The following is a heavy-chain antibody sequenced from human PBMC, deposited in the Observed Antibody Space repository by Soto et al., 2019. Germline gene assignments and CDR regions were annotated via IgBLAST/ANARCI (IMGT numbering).Heavy chain of an antibody. CDR3: TTDGAVLVVAQFDY. CDR1: GFTFSNAW. D-gene: IGHD2-15*01. J-gene: IGHJ4*02. V-gene: IGHV3-15*07. CDR2: IKSNTDGGTT. Sequence: EVQLVESGGGLVKPGGSLRLSCAASGFTFSNAWMNWVRQAPGKGLEWVGRIKSNTDGGTTAYAAPVKGRFTISRDDSKNRRYLQMDRLKAEATAVYYCTTDGAVLVVAQFDYWGQGTLVTVSS.